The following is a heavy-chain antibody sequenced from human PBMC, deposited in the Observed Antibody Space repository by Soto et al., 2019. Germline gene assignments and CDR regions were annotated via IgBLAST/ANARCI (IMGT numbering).Heavy chain of an antibody. D-gene: IGHD4-4*01. CDR3: ARDLRQFWFDP. V-gene: IGHV3-48*01. CDR1: GFTFSSYS. Sequence: GGSLRLSCAASGFTFSSYSMNWVRQAPGKGLEWVSYISSSSSTIYYADSVKGRFTISRDNAKNSLYLQMNSLKAEDTAVYYCARDLRQFWFDPWGQGTLVTVSS. CDR2: ISSSSSTI. J-gene: IGHJ5*02.